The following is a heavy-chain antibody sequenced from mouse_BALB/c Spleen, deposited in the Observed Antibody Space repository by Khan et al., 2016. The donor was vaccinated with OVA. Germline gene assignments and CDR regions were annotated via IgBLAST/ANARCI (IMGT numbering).Heavy chain of an antibody. Sequence: EVELLEPGGGLVKTGGSLKLSCDAPAFTFRAYCMCWFRPTPEKRLEWVSTTSDGGSYTYEPDSVKGRFTISRDDVKNSLYQRMRRLKSEATAMYYCTRGYYGDPFAYWGQGTLVTVSA. V-gene: IGHV5-4*02. CDR1: AFTFRAYC. CDR2: TSDGGSYT. D-gene: IGHD2-13*01. J-gene: IGHJ3*01. CDR3: TRGYYGDPFAY.